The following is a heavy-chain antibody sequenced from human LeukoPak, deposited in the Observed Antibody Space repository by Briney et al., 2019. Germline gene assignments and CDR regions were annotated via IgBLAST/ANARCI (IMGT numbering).Heavy chain of an antibody. Sequence: PGGSLRLSCSASGFTFGDYALSWFRQASGKGLEWVGFIRSKAYGGTTEYAASVEGRFIISRDDSKSIAYLQMNSLKTEDTAVYFCTRDCYETSGYITIGPWGQGTLVTVSS. V-gene: IGHV3-49*03. CDR3: TRDCYETSGYITIGP. J-gene: IGHJ4*02. D-gene: IGHD3-22*01. CDR2: IRSKAYGGTT. CDR1: GFTFGDYA.